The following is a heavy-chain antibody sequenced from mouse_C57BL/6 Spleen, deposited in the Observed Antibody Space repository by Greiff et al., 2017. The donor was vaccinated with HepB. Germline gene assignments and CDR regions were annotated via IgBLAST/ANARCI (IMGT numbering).Heavy chain of an antibody. Sequence: EVKLQESVAELVRPGASVKLSCTASGFNIKNTYMHWVKQRPEQGLEWIGRIDPANGNTKYAPKFQGKATITADTSSNTAYLQLSSLTSEDTAIYYCARGEYGNYPAWFAYWGQGTLVTVSA. D-gene: IGHD2-10*02. V-gene: IGHV14-3*01. CDR3: ARGEYGNYPAWFAY. J-gene: IGHJ3*01. CDR1: GFNIKNTY. CDR2: IDPANGNT.